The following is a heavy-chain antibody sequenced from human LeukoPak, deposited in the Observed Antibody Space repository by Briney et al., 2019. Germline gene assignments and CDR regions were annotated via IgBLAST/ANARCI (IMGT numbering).Heavy chain of an antibody. D-gene: IGHD6-13*01. CDR2: IYYSGST. V-gene: IGHV4-39*07. CDR1: GGSISSSSYY. J-gene: IGHJ3*02. Sequence: SETLSLTCTVSGGSISSSSYYWGWIRQPPGKGLEWIGSIYYSGSTYYNPSLKSRVTISVDTSKNQFSLKLSSVTAADTAVYYCASSGSSSWSDDAFDIWGQGTMVTVSS. CDR3: ASSGSSSWSDDAFDI.